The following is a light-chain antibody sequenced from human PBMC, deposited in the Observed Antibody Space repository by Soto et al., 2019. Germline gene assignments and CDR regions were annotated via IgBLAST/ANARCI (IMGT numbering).Light chain of an antibody. V-gene: IGLV2-14*01. CDR3: SSYTSSNTVI. Sequence: QSALTQPASVSGSRGRSITISCTGTSSDVGGYNYVSWYQQYPGKAPKLMIYEVSNRPSGVSNHFSASKSGNTASLTISGLQAEDEADYYCSSYTSSNTVIFGGGTKLTVL. J-gene: IGLJ2*01. CDR2: EVS. CDR1: SSDVGGYNY.